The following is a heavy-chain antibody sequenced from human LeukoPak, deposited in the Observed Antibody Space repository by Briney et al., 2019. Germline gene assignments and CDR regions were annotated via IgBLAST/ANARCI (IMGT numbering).Heavy chain of an antibody. Sequence: SETLSLTCAVYGGSFSGYYWSWIGQPPGKGLEWIGEINHSGSTNYNPSLKSRVTISVDTSKNQFSLKLSSVTAADTAVYYCARGYGRYFDYWGQGTLVTVSS. J-gene: IGHJ4*02. V-gene: IGHV4-34*01. CDR3: ARGYGRYFDY. D-gene: IGHD4-17*01. CDR1: GGSFSGYY. CDR2: INHSGST.